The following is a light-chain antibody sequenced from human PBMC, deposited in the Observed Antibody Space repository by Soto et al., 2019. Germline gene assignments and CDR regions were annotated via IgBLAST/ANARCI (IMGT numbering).Light chain of an antibody. CDR2: DAS. Sequence: EIVLTQSTATLSLSPGERATLSCRASQSVSSYLAWYQQKPGQAPRLLIYDASNRATGIPARFSGSGSGTDFTLTISSLEPEDFAVYYCQQRGFGPGTKVDIK. CDR1: QSVSSY. CDR3: QQRG. V-gene: IGKV3-11*01. J-gene: IGKJ3*01.